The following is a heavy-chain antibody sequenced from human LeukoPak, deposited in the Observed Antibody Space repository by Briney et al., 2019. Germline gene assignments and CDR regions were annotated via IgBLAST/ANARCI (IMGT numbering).Heavy chain of an antibody. Sequence: SETLSLTCTVYGGSISSYYWSWIRQPPGKGLEWIGYIYYSGSTNYNPSLKSRVTISVDTSKNQFSLKLSSVTAADTAVYYCARSRTYYYDSSGYYLDYWGQGTLVTVSS. CDR1: GGSISSYY. D-gene: IGHD3-22*01. J-gene: IGHJ4*02. CDR3: ARSRTYYYDSSGYYLDY. V-gene: IGHV4-59*01. CDR2: IYYSGST.